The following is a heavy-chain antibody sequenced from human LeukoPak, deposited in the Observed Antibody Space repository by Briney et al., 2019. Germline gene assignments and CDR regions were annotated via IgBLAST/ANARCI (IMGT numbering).Heavy chain of an antibody. J-gene: IGHJ4*02. CDR1: GFTVSRHY. CDR3: DRGCSSGDVTAADY. V-gene: IGHV3-66*02. Sequence: QPGGSLRLSCAASGFTVSRHYMSWVCQAPGKGLEWVSVIYTGGSTYYADSVKGRFTISRDNSKNTLYLQMNSLRVEDTAVYYCDRGCSSGDVTAADYWGQGTLVTVSS. CDR2: IYTGGST. D-gene: IGHD2-21*02.